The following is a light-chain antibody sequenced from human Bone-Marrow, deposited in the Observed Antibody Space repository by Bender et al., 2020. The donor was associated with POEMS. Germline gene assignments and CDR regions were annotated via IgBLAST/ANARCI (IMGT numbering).Light chain of an antibody. CDR2: QDA. V-gene: IGLV3-1*01. CDR3: QAWDSNTVV. Sequence: SYDLTQPPSVSVSPGQTASITCSGDKLGNKFASWYQQRAGQSPLLVIYQDAKRPSGIPDRFSGSNSGNTATLTIGGTQAMDEADYYCQAWDSNTVVFGGGTKLTVL. CDR1: KLGNKF. J-gene: IGLJ2*01.